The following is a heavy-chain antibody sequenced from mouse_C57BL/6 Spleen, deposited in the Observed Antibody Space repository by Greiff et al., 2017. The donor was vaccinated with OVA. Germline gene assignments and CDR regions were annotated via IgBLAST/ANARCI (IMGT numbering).Heavy chain of an antibody. CDR3: ERSEAWLAY. CDR2: IYPRSSNT. Sequence: VQLQQSGAELVRPGASVKLSCKASGYTFTSYGISWVKQRPGQGLEWIGEIYPRSSNTYYNEKFKGKATLTADKSSSTAYMRLRSLTSEDSAVYSYERSEAWLAYWGQGTLVTVSA. J-gene: IGHJ3*01. V-gene: IGHV1-81*01. CDR1: GYTFTSYG.